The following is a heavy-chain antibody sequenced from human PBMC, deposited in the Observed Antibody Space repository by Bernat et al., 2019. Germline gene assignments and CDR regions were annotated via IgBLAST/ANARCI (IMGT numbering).Heavy chain of an antibody. Sequence: EVQLVESGGALVQPGRSLRLSCAVSGFTFADYAMHWVRQAPGRGLEWVSGISWDSAYIDYADSVKGRFTISRDNAKNSLYLQMNSLRAEDTALYYCTIGGSGPNAYWGQGTLVTVSS. CDR2: ISWDSAYI. CDR3: TIGGSGPNAY. D-gene: IGHD3-10*01. V-gene: IGHV3-9*01. CDR1: GFTFADYA. J-gene: IGHJ4*02.